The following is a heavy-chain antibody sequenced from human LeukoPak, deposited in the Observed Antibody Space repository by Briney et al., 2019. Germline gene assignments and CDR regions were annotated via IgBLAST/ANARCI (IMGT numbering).Heavy chain of an antibody. V-gene: IGHV1-2*02. CDR2: IIPKSGGT. CDR1: GYTLTDHY. J-gene: IGHJ4*02. Sequence: ASVRVSCKASGYTLTDHYMHGVRQAPGQGLEWMGWIIPKSGGTNYAQKFRGRVTMTRDTSISTAYMELSGLTSDDTAVYFCARDSGSEPDYWGQGALVTVSS. CDR3: ARDSGSEPDY. D-gene: IGHD3-10*01.